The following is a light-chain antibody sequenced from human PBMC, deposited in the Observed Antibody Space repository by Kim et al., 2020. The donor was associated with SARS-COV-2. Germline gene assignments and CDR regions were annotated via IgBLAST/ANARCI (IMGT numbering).Light chain of an antibody. Sequence: SPGERATLSCRASQTVTSNYLAWYQQKPGQAPRLRIYGASSRATGIPDRFSGSGSGTDFTLTISRLEPEDFAVYYCQQYGSSPATFGQGTKVDIK. CDR2: GAS. CDR3: QQYGSSPAT. J-gene: IGKJ1*01. V-gene: IGKV3-20*01. CDR1: QTVTSNY.